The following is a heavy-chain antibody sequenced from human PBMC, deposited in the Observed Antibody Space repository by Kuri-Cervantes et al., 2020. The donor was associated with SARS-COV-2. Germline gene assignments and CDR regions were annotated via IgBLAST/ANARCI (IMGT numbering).Heavy chain of an antibody. CDR2: IIPIFGTA. Sequence: SVKVSCKASGGTFSSYAISWVRQAPGQGLEWMGGIIPIFGTANYAQKFQGRVTITADKSTSTAYMELSSLRSEDTAVYYCARDGGYGSGSYDYWGQGTLVTVSS. V-gene: IGHV1-69*06. CDR3: ARDGGYGSGSYDY. CDR1: GGTFSSYA. D-gene: IGHD3-10*01. J-gene: IGHJ4*02.